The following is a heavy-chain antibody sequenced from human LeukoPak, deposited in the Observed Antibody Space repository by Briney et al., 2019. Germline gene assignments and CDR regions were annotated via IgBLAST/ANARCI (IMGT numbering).Heavy chain of an antibody. D-gene: IGHD6-6*01. CDR2: ISWNSGSI. V-gene: IGHV3-9*01. Sequence: GRSLRLSCAASGFTFDDYAMHWVRQAPGKGLEWVSGISWNSGSIGYADSVKGRFTISRDNAKNSLYLQMNSLRAEDTALYYCAKDWHSSSTLPVMWGQGTLVTVSS. CDR3: AKDWHSSSTLPVM. J-gene: IGHJ4*02. CDR1: GFTFDDYA.